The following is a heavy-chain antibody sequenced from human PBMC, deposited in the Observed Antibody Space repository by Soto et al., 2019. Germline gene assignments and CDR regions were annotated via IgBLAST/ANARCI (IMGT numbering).Heavy chain of an antibody. CDR3: ARGPRSSSRMHYYYYGIDV. J-gene: IGHJ6*02. CDR1: GGSISSYY. CDR2: IYYSGST. Sequence: PSETLSLTCTVSGGSISSYYWSWIRQPPGKGLEWIGYIYYSGSTNYNPSLKSRVTISVDTSKNQFSLKLSSVTAADTAVYYCARGPRSSSRMHYYYYGIDVSGQRTTLTV. V-gene: IGHV4-59*01. D-gene: IGHD6-13*01.